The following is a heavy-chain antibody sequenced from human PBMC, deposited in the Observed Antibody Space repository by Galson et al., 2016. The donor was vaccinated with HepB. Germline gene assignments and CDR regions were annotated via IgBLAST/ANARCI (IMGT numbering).Heavy chain of an antibody. V-gene: IGHV3-48*01. D-gene: IGHD1-26*01. CDR3: AKAVGGSSVSLPDY. CDR1: GFTFSTYG. J-gene: IGHJ4*02. CDR2: IGYTSTTI. Sequence: SLRLSCAASGFTFSTYGMNWVRQAPGKGLEWVSYIGYTSTTILYADSVKGRFTISRENSYNTLYLQMRSLRPDDTAVYYCAKAVGGSSVSLPDYWGQGALVTVSS.